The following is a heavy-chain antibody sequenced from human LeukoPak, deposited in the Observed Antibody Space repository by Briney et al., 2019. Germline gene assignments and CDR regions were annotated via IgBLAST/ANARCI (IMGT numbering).Heavy chain of an antibody. CDR1: GFTFSSYA. J-gene: IGHJ3*02. CDR3: ASQGIAVAGMGNAFDI. V-gene: IGHV3-30-3*01. Sequence: GRSLRLSCAASGFTFSSYAMHWVRQAPGKGLEWVAVISYDGSNKYYADSVKGRFTISRDNSKNTLYLQMNSLRAEDTAVYYCASQGIAVAGMGNAFDIWGQGTMVTVSS. D-gene: IGHD6-19*01. CDR2: ISYDGSNK.